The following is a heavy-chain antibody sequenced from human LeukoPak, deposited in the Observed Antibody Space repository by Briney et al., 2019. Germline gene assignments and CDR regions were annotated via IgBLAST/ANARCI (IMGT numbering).Heavy chain of an antibody. CDR3: ARVKGYDILTGWGPFDY. V-gene: IGHV3-20*04. Sequence: GGSLRLSCAASGFIFDNYGMNWVRQAPGKGLEWVSGINWNSVSKTYADSVKGRFTISRDNAKNSLYVQMNSLGAEDTAVYYCARVKGYDILTGWGPFDYWGQGTLVTVSS. J-gene: IGHJ4*02. D-gene: IGHD3-9*01. CDR2: INWNSVSK. CDR1: GFIFDNYG.